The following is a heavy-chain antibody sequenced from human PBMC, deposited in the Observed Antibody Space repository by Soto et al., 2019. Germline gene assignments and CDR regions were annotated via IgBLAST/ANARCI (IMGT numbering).Heavy chain of an antibody. CDR3: THTPGYRYLYYFDY. V-gene: IGHV2-5*02. Sequence: SGPTLVNPTQTLTLTCTFSGFSLITSGVGVGWLRQPPGKALEWLALIYWDDDKRYSPSLKSRLTITKDTSKKQVVLTMTNMDPVDTATYYCTHTPGYRYLYYFDYWGQGTLVTVSS. CDR2: IYWDDDK. CDR1: GFSLITSGVG. J-gene: IGHJ4*02. D-gene: IGHD5-18*01.